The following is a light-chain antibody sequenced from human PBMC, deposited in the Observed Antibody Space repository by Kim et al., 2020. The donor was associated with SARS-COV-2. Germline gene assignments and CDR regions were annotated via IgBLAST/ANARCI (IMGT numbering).Light chain of an antibody. CDR3: QQYKTYPWT. Sequence: ASEGHPVAIPCRARQSFSPSLAWFRHKPGKAPSLLMYNASSLESGVPSRFSGSGSGTEFTLTVTSLQPDDFATYYCQQYKTYPWTFGQGTKVEIK. CDR1: QSFSPS. J-gene: IGKJ1*01. CDR2: NAS. V-gene: IGKV1-5*03.